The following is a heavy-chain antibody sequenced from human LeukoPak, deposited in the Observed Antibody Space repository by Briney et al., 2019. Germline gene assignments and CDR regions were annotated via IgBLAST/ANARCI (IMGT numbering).Heavy chain of an antibody. V-gene: IGHV3-21*01. Sequence: GGSLRLSCGASGFTFSRYSMNWVRQAPGKGLEWVSSISSSGSYIYYADSVKGRFTISRDNAKNSLYLQMNSLRAEDTAVYYCARRIRYYYGSGSYYNTGRNWFDPWGQGTLVTVSS. J-gene: IGHJ5*02. CDR3: ARRIRYYYGSGSYYNTGRNWFDP. CDR2: ISSSGSYI. D-gene: IGHD3-10*01. CDR1: GFTFSRYS.